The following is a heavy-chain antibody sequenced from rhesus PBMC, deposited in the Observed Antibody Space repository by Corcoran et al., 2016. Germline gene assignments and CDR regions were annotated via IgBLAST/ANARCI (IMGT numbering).Heavy chain of an antibody. D-gene: IGHD6-31*01. Sequence: QVTLKESGPALVKPPQTLTLTCTFSGFSLTTSGVGVGWIRQPPGKALEWLSLLFWDDGKRLSPSLKSRLTISKDTSKNQGVLTMTNMDPMDTATYYCARGSGSGWAGFDYWGQGVLVTVSS. CDR2: LFWDDGK. CDR1: GFSLTTSGVG. J-gene: IGHJ4*01. CDR3: ARGSGSGWAGFDY. V-gene: IGHV2-152*01.